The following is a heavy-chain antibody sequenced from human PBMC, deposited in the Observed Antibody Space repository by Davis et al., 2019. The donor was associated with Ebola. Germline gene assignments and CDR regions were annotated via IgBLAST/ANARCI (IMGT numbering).Heavy chain of an antibody. CDR3: ARDQDASGYSAMKY. J-gene: IGHJ4*02. D-gene: IGHD3-22*01. Sequence: GGSLRLSCTASGFTFDNYGMTWVRQAPGKGLEWVSSISGSGLSTFYADSLRRRFTIFRDNGKNTFYLQMNGLRAEDTAVYYCARDQDASGYSAMKYWGQGTLVTVSS. V-gene: IGHV3-23*01. CDR2: ISGSGLST. CDR1: GFTFDNYG.